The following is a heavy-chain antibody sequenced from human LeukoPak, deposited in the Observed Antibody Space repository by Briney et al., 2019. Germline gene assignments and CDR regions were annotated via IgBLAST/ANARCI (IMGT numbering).Heavy chain of an antibody. Sequence: GGSLRLSCSASGFTFSTYAMHWVRQAPGKGLEYVSAISSDGIRTYYADSVKGRFTISRGNSKNKVYVQMSSLRSEDTAVYYCVRWVTGLDYWGQGILVTVSS. J-gene: IGHJ4*02. CDR1: GFTFSTYA. D-gene: IGHD2-21*02. V-gene: IGHV3-64*03. CDR2: ISSDGIRT. CDR3: VRWVTGLDY.